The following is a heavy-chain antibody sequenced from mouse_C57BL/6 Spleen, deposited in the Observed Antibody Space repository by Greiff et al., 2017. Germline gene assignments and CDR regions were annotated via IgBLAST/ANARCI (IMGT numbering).Heavy chain of an antibody. CDR2: INPSSGYT. J-gene: IGHJ2*01. Sequence: VQLQQSGAELAKPGASVKLSCKASGYTFTSYWMHWVKQRPGQGLEWIGYINPSSGYTKYNQKFKDKATLPADKSSSTAYMQLSSLTYEDSAVYYCARYHGRDYGGQGTTLTVSS. CDR3: ARYHGRDY. D-gene: IGHD3-1*01. CDR1: GYTFTSYW. V-gene: IGHV1-7*01.